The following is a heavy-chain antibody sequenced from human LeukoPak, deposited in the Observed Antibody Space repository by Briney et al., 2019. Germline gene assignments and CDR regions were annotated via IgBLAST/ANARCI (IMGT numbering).Heavy chain of an antibody. Sequence: ASVKVSCKASGYTFTSYDINWVRQATGQGLEWMGWMNPNSGNTGYAQKFQGRVTMTRNTSVSTAYMELSSLRSEDTAVYYCARADSSGYYSNYYYYYYMDVWGKGTTVTISS. CDR1: GYTFTSYD. D-gene: IGHD3-22*01. CDR3: ARADSSGYYSNYYYYYYMDV. CDR2: MNPNSGNT. V-gene: IGHV1-8*01. J-gene: IGHJ6*03.